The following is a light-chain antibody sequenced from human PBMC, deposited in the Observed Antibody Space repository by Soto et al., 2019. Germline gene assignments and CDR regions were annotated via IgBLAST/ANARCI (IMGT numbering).Light chain of an antibody. CDR3: QKRRNWPRT. CDR2: DAS. J-gene: IGKJ2*01. Sequence: EIVLTQSPATLSLSPGERATLSCRASQSVSNSLVWFQQKPGQAPRLLIYDASNRATDIPARFSGSGSGTDFTLTISSLEPEDIAVYYCQKRRNWPRTFGQGTKLEIK. CDR1: QSVSNS. V-gene: IGKV3-11*01.